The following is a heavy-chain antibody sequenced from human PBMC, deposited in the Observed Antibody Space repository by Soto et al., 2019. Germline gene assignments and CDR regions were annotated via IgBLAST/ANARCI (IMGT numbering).Heavy chain of an antibody. D-gene: IGHD3-22*01. CDR1: GYSLTSYW. CDR3: AGWLVPTSDHAFDI. V-gene: IGHV5-10-1*01. CDR2: IDPSDSYT. Sequence: PGESLKISCKGSGYSLTSYWISWVRQMPGKGLEWMGRIDPSDSYTNYSPSFQGHVTISADKSISTAYLQWSSLKASDTAMYYCAGWLVPTSDHAFDIWGQGTMVTVSS. J-gene: IGHJ3*02.